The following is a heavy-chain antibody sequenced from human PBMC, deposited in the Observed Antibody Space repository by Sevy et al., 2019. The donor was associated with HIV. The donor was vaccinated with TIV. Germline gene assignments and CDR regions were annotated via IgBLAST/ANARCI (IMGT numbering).Heavy chain of an antibody. CDR1: GGSISSYY. Sequence: SETLSLTCTVSGGSISSYYWSWIRQPPGKGLEWIGYIYYSGSTNYNPSLKNRVTISVDTSKNQFSLKLSSVTAADTAVYYCARRESDYYDSSGYYYYYMDVWGKGTTVTVSS. CDR3: ARRESDYYDSSGYYYYYMDV. V-gene: IGHV4-59*01. CDR2: IYYSGST. J-gene: IGHJ6*03. D-gene: IGHD3-22*01.